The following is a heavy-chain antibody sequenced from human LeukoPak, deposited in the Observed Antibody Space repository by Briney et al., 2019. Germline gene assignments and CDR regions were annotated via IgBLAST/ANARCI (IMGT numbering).Heavy chain of an antibody. CDR2: ISGSGDST. D-gene: IGHD3-10*01. J-gene: IGHJ4*02. CDR1: RFTFSSYG. Sequence: GGSLRLSCAASRFTFSSYGMNWVRQAPGKGLEWVSAISGSGDSTYYADSVKGRFTISRDNSKNTLYLQMNSLRAEDTAVYYCAKVIWRVRGVVYYFDYWGQGTLVTVSS. CDR3: AKVIWRVRGVVYYFDY. V-gene: IGHV3-23*01.